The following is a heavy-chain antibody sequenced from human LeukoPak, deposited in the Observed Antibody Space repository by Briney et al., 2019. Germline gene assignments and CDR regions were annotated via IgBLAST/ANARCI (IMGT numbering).Heavy chain of an antibody. J-gene: IGHJ6*04. D-gene: IGHD3-10*02. V-gene: IGHV3-7*01. CDR3: AELGITMIGGV. CDR2: IKQDGSEK. CDR1: GFTFSSYW. Sequence: GGSLRLSCAASGFTFSSYWMTWVRHLPGKGLEWVAKIKQDGSEKYYVDSVKGRFTISRDNTRDSLYLQMNSLRAEDTAVYYCAELGITMIGGVWGKGTTVTISS.